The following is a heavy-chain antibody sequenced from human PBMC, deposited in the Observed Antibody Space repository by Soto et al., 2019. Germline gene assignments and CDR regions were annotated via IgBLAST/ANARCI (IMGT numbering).Heavy chain of an antibody. V-gene: IGHV3-23*01. J-gene: IGHJ6*03. CDR1: GFTFSSHA. Sequence: EVQLLESGGGLVQPGGSLRLSCAASGFTFSSHAMTWFRQLPGKGLEWVSTITASGDDTFYADSVKGRFTISRDNSENTVFLQMSSLRAADTAAYYGAKDGHSVKWYYYMDVWGKGTTVTVSS. D-gene: IGHD2-8*01. CDR2: ITASGDDT. CDR3: AKDGHSVKWYYYMDV.